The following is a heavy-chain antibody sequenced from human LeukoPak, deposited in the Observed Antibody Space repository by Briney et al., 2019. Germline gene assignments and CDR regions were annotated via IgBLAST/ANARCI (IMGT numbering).Heavy chain of an antibody. V-gene: IGHV3-30-3*01. D-gene: IGHD6-6*01. Sequence: PGRSLRLSCAASGFTFSSYAMHWVRQAPGKGLEWVAVISYDGSNKYYADSVKGRFTISRDNSKNTLYLQMNSLRAEDTAVYYCARDPYSSSEDYYYYGMDVWGQGTTVTVSS. CDR1: GFTFSSYA. CDR3: ARDPYSSSEDYYYYGMDV. J-gene: IGHJ6*02. CDR2: ISYDGSNK.